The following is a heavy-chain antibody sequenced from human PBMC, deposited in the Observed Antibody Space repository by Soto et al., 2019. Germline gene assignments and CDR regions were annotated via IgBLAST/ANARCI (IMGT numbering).Heavy chain of an antibody. CDR1: GFTFSGFD. D-gene: IGHD6-13*01. Sequence: GGSLRLPCEASGFTFSGFDMHWVRQPTGKGLEWVSSIGTAGDTYYAVSVKGRFTISRDNAKNSLSLQMNSLRAGDMAVYFCAKSQEIGTHFFDSWGQGTQVTVSS. V-gene: IGHV3-13*01. CDR3: AKSQEIGTHFFDS. CDR2: IGTAGDT. J-gene: IGHJ4*02.